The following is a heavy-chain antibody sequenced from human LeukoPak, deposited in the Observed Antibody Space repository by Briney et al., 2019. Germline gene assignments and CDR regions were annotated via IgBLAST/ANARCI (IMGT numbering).Heavy chain of an antibody. V-gene: IGHV3-33*06. D-gene: IGHD4-23*01. CDR3: AKVTRPYGGSLSSDYYMDV. CDR1: GFTFSSYG. J-gene: IGHJ6*03. Sequence: GGSLRLSCAASGFTFSSYGMHWVRQAPGKGLEWVAVIWYDGSNKYYADSVKGRFTISRDNSKNTLYLQMNSLRAEDTAVYYCAKVTRPYGGSLSSDYYMDVWGKGTTVTVSS. CDR2: IWYDGSNK.